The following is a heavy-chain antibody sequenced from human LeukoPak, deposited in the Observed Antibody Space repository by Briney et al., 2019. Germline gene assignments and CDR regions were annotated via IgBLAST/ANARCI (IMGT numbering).Heavy chain of an antibody. V-gene: IGHV4-34*01. J-gene: IGHJ5*02. Sequence: SETLSPTCAVYGGSFSGYYWSWIRQPPGKGLEWIGEINHSGSTNYNPSLKSRVTISVDTSKNQFSLKLSSVTAADTAVYYCARDLPGIAAAGSLGWFDPWGQGTLVTVSS. CDR2: INHSGST. D-gene: IGHD6-13*01. CDR1: GGSFSGYY. CDR3: ARDLPGIAAAGSLGWFDP.